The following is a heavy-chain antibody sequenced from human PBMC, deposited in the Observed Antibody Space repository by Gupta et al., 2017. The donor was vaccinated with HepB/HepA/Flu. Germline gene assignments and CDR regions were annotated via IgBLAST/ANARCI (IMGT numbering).Heavy chain of an antibody. V-gene: IGHV4-39*01. Sequence: QLQLQESGPGLVKSSETLSLTCTVSGVSISSSSYYWGWIRQPPGRGLEWVGSIYYSGSIYYNPSLNSRVTISADTSKNQFSLNLSSVTAADTAVYFCARQWSSGWDAFDIWGQGTMVTVSS. D-gene: IGHD6-25*01. CDR3: ARQWSSGWDAFDI. CDR2: IYYSGSI. J-gene: IGHJ3*02. CDR1: GVSISSSSYY.